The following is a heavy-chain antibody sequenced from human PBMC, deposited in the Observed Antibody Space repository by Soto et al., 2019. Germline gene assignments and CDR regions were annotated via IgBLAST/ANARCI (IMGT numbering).Heavy chain of an antibody. Sequence: SVKVSCKASGGSFTSYIFTWVRQAPGQGLEWMGRIIPIQGTANYSLKFQDRVTITADKSASTAYMELRSLRPEVTAVYYGARKVIAGSWFDPWGQGTLVTVSS. CDR3: ARKVIAGSWFDP. CDR1: GGSFTSYI. J-gene: IGHJ5*02. D-gene: IGHD6-13*01. CDR2: IIPIQGTA. V-gene: IGHV1-69*08.